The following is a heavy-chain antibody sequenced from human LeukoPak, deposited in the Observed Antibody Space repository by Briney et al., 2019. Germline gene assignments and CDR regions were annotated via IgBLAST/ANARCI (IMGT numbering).Heavy chain of an antibody. CDR2: ISWNSGSI. Sequence: PGGSLRLSCAASGFTFDDYAMHWVRQAPGKGLEWVSGISWNSGSIGYADFVKGRFTISRDNAKNSLYLQMNSLRAEDTALYYCAKDGGAVAGTSFFDYWGQGTLVTVSS. CDR3: AKDGGAVAGTSFFDY. D-gene: IGHD6-19*01. J-gene: IGHJ4*02. CDR1: GFTFDDYA. V-gene: IGHV3-9*01.